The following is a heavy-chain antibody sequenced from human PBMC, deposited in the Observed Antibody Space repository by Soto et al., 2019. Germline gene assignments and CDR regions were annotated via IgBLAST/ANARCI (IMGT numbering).Heavy chain of an antibody. Sequence: PSETLSLTCSVSGGSINNDDFYWSWLRQTPGKGLQWIGYVYYSGSSDCIPSLKSRLSMSIGKSKNQFTLKLSSVTAADTAIYYCARMSYYYDKWYFDLWGRGTLVTVSS. J-gene: IGHJ2*01. D-gene: IGHD3-22*01. CDR1: GGSINNDDFY. CDR3: ARMSYYYDKWYFDL. V-gene: IGHV4-30-4*01. CDR2: VYYSGSS.